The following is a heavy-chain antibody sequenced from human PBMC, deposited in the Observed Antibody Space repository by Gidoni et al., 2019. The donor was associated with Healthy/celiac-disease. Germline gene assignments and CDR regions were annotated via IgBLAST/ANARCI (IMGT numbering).Heavy chain of an antibody. CDR3: AREIVVVVAAPRSWFDP. CDR2: IYTSGST. V-gene: IGHV4-4*07. Sequence: QVQLQESGPGLVTPSETLSLTCTVSGGSISSYYWSWIRQPAGKGLEWIGRIYTSGSTNYNPSLKSRVTMSVDTSKNQFSLKLSSVTAADTAVYYCAREIVVVVAAPRSWFDPWGQGTLVTVSS. D-gene: IGHD2-15*01. CDR1: GGSISSYY. J-gene: IGHJ5*02.